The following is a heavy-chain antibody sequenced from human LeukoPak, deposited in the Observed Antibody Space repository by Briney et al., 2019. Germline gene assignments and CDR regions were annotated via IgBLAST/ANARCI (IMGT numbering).Heavy chain of an antibody. CDR2: IRSSSSYI. Sequence: GGSLRLSCAASGFTFSSYSMNWVRQAPGKGLEWVSSIRSSSSYIYYADSVKGRFTISRDNAKNSLYLQMNSLRAEDTAVYYCARDDVVVVGGSYFDYWGQGTLVTVSS. CDR3: ARDDVVVVGGSYFDY. J-gene: IGHJ4*02. V-gene: IGHV3-21*01. CDR1: GFTFSSYS. D-gene: IGHD2-15*01.